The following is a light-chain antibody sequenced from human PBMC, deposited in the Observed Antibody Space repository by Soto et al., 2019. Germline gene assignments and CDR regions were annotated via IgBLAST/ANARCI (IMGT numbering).Light chain of an antibody. V-gene: IGKV3-20*01. CDR2: DTY. J-gene: IGKJ4*01. CDR1: QSVSSSY. Sequence: EIVLTQSPGTLSLSPGERATLSCRASQSVSSSYLAWYQQKPGQAPRLLIYDTYIRATGIPARFSGSGFGTEFTLTISRLEPEDFAVYYCQQYGSSPLTFGGGTKVDIK. CDR3: QQYGSSPLT.